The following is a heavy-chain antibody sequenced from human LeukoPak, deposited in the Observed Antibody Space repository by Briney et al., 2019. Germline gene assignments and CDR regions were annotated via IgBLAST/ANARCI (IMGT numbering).Heavy chain of an antibody. CDR3: ARDREIVGATGLDY. V-gene: IGHV1-18*01. J-gene: IGHJ4*02. CDR1: GYTFTSYG. D-gene: IGHD1-26*01. Sequence: ASVKVSCKASGYTFTSYGISWVRQAPGQGLEWMGWISAYNGNTNYAQRLQGRVTMTTDTSTSTAYMELRSLRSDDTAVYYCARDREIVGATGLDYWGQGTLVTVSS. CDR2: ISAYNGNT.